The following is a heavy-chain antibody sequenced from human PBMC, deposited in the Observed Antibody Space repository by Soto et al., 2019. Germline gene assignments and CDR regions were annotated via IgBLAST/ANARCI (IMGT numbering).Heavy chain of an antibody. CDR1: GGSFSGYY. CDR2: VNHKGST. CDR3: AREIAAVSYSHHYFDY. D-gene: IGHD2-15*01. Sequence: SETLSLTCAVYGGSFSGYYWSWIRQPPGGKREWLGEVNHKGSTNYNPSLKSRVTMSIDTAKNQFSLKLSSVTAADTAVYYCAREIAAVSYSHHYFDYWGQGTLVTVSS. V-gene: IGHV4-34*01. J-gene: IGHJ4*02.